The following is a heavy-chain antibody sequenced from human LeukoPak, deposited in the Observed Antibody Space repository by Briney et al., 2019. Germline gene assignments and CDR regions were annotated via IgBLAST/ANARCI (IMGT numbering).Heavy chain of an antibody. Sequence: SETLSLTCTVSGGSISSSSYCWGCIRQPPGKGLEWIRTMTDSGSTYYNPSLKSRVTISGVTAKKQVSLKLSSVTAADTAVDYCARRSQAAAGRGIDYWGQGTLVTVSS. V-gene: IGHV4-39*01. D-gene: IGHD6-13*01. J-gene: IGHJ4*02. CDR3: ARRSQAAAGRGIDY. CDR1: GGSISSSSYC. CDR2: MTDSGST.